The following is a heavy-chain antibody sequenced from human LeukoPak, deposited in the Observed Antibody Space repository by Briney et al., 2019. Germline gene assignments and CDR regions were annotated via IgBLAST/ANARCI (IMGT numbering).Heavy chain of an antibody. CDR2: IIPIFGTA. J-gene: IGHJ4*02. CDR3: ARASSKAAALDY. D-gene: IGHD6-13*01. CDR1: GGTFSSYA. V-gene: IGHV1-69*05. Sequence: ASVKVSCKASGGTFSSYAISWVRQAPGQGLEWMGGIIPIFGTANYAQKFQGSVTMTRDTSTSTVYMELSSLRSEDTAVYYCARASSKAAALDYWGQGTLVTVSS.